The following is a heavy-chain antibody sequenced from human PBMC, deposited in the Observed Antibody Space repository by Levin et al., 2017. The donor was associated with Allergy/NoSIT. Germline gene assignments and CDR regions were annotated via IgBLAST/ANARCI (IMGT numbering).Heavy chain of an antibody. J-gene: IGHJ4*02. CDR1: GYIFTSYW. V-gene: IGHV5-51*01. CDR2: IYPGDSDT. Sequence: GESLKISCEASGYIFTSYWIGWVRQMPGKGLEWMGIIYPGDSDTRYSPSVQGQVTISADKSINTAYLQWSSLKASDTAMYYCARLYYYERSGYSPIGYWGQGTQVTVSS. D-gene: IGHD3-22*01. CDR3: ARLYYYERSGYSPIGY.